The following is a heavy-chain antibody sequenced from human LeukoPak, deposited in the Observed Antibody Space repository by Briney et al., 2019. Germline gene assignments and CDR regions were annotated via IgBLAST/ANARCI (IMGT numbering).Heavy chain of an antibody. J-gene: IGHJ4*02. Sequence: RLEPLPPTSISSGGSFSSYYWSWIRPPPGKGLEWIGYIYYSVSTNYNPPLKSRVTIPVDTSKSQFSLKLSSVTAADTAVYYCARDRSGDLYSDYWGRGTLVTVSS. CDR1: GGSFSSYY. D-gene: IGHD3-22*01. V-gene: IGHV4-59*01. CDR3: ARDRSGDLYSDY. CDR2: IYYSVST.